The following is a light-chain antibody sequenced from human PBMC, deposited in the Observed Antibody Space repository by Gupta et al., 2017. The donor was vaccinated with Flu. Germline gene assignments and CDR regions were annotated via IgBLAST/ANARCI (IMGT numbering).Light chain of an antibody. CDR2: AAS. CDR1: QSISSY. Sequence: DIQMTQSPSSLSASVGDRVTITCRASQSISSYLNWYQQKPGKAPKLLIYAASSVQSGVPSRFSGSGSGTDFTLTISRLQPEDFATYYCQHSYSTPITFGRGTKVDIK. CDR3: QHSYSTPIT. V-gene: IGKV1-39*01. J-gene: IGKJ4*01.